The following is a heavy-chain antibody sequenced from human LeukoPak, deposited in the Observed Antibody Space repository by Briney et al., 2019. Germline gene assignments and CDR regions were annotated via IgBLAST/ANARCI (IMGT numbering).Heavy chain of an antibody. Sequence: GGSLRLSCAASGFTFSGSAMHWVRQASGKGLEWVGRIRSKTNSYATAYAASVKSRFTISRDDSKNTAYLQMNSLKTEDAAVYYCSANYCSGTNCYYYWGQGTLVTVSS. CDR1: GFTFSGSA. J-gene: IGHJ4*02. D-gene: IGHD2-15*01. CDR3: SANYCSGTNCYYY. CDR2: IRSKTNSYAT. V-gene: IGHV3-73*01.